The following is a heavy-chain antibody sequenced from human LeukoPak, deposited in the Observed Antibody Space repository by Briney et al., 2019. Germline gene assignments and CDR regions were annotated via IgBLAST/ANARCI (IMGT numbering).Heavy chain of an antibody. Sequence: LSETLSLTCTVSGGSISNDSYYCSWIRQPAGKGLEWIGSIYHSGSTYYNPSLKSRVTISVDTSKNQFSLKLSSVTVADTAVYYCAREGQQLVRNWFDPWGQGTLVTVSS. CDR1: GGSISNDSYY. D-gene: IGHD6-13*01. CDR2: IYHSGST. J-gene: IGHJ5*02. V-gene: IGHV4-39*07. CDR3: AREGQQLVRNWFDP.